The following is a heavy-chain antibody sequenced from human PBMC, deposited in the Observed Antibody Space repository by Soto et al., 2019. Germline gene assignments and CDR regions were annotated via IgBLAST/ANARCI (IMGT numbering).Heavy chain of an antibody. Sequence: QVQLVQSGAEVKKPGSSVKVSCKASGGTFGSYSISWVRQAPGQGLEWMGRIIPIFGTTDYAQKFQGRATITADKSTSTAYTELSSRRSEATAVYYCARAGSPNSNPFGLWGRGTLVTVSS. J-gene: IGHJ2*01. CDR1: GGTFGSYS. V-gene: IGHV1-69*08. CDR3: ARAGSPNSNPFGL. D-gene: IGHD3-10*01. CDR2: IIPIFGTT.